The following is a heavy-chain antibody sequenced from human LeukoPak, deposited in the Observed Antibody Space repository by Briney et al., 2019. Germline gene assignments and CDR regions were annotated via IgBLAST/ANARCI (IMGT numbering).Heavy chain of an antibody. D-gene: IGHD2-8*02. CDR3: ARGGVLLGIDY. Sequence: SETLSLTCTVSGGSIGSCYWNWIRKPPGQGLEWIGYVYSSGNTNYNPSLKSRVIISVDTSKNQFSLKLSSVTAADTAVYYCARGGVLLGIDYWDQGTLVTVSS. CDR2: VYSSGNT. J-gene: IGHJ4*02. CDR1: GGSIGSCY. V-gene: IGHV4-59*01.